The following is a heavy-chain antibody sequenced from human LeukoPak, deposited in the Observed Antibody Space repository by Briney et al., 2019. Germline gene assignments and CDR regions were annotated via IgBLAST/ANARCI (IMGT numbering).Heavy chain of an antibody. D-gene: IGHD6-6*01. Sequence: NPSETLSLTCTVSGDCISSSYWSWIRQPAGKGLEWIGRMYSSGTIKYNPSLRSRVTMSVDTSKNQFSLKLNSVTATDTAVYYCARHPFSTSSIDYWGQGTLVTVSS. CDR1: GDCISSSY. J-gene: IGHJ4*02. CDR3: ARHPFSTSSIDY. V-gene: IGHV4-4*07. CDR2: MYSSGTI.